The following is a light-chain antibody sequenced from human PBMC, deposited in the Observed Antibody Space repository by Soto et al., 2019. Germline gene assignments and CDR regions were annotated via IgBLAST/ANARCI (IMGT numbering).Light chain of an antibody. CDR3: QSYDRSLSGVV. Sequence: QSVLTQPPSVSGALGQRVTISCTGSRSNFGAGYDVHWYQQLPGTAPKLLIHNNNNRPSGVPDRFSGSKSGTSASLAITGLQAEDEADYYCQSYDRSLSGVVFGGGTKLTVL. J-gene: IGLJ2*01. CDR1: RSNFGAGYD. V-gene: IGLV1-40*01. CDR2: NNN.